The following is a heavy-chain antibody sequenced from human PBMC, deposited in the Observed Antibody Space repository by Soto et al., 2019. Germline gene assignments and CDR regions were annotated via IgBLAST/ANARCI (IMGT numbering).Heavy chain of an antibody. Sequence: SETLSLTCTVSGCSISRYYWSWIRQPPGKGLEWIGYIYYSGITNYNPSLKSRVTISVDTSKNQFSLKLSSVTAADTAVYYCARYKSNYYYGMDVWGQGTTVT. V-gene: IGHV4-59*01. CDR3: ARYKSNYYYGMDV. CDR1: GCSISRYY. D-gene: IGHD1-20*01. J-gene: IGHJ6*02. CDR2: IYYSGIT.